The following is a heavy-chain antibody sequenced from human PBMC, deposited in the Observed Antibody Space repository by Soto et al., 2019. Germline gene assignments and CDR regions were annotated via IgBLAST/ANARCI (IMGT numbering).Heavy chain of an antibody. V-gene: IGHV3-30*18. CDR3: AKEGGLSGSYYISSSYYFDY. Sequence: GGSLRLSCVASGFAFSSYGMHWVRQAPGKGLEWVAIISYDGSNTYYADSVKGRFTISRDNSKNTLYLQMNSLRAEDTSVYYCAKEGGLSGSYYISSSYYFDYWGQGTLVTVSS. CDR1: GFAFSSYG. CDR2: ISYDGSNT. D-gene: IGHD1-26*01. J-gene: IGHJ4*02.